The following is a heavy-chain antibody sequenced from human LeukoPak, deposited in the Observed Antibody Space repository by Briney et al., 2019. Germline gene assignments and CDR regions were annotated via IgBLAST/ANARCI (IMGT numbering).Heavy chain of an antibody. D-gene: IGHD3-3*01. CDR3: ARGGRYAYYDFWSGYTNWFDP. V-gene: IGHV4-31*03. CDR2: IYYSGST. J-gene: IGHJ5*02. CDR1: GGSISSGGYY. Sequence: SQTLSLTRTVSGGSISSGGYYWSWIRQHPGKGLEWIGYIYYSGSTYYNPSLKSRVTISVDTSTNQFSLKLSSVTAADTAVYYCARGGRYAYYDFWSGYTNWFDPWGQGTLVTVSS.